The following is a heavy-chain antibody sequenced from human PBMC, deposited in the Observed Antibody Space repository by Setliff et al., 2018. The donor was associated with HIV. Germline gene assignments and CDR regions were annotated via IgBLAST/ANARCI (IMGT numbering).Heavy chain of an antibody. V-gene: IGHV1-18*01. Sequence: ASVKVSCKATGYTFIHFGISWARQAPGQGLEWMGWISTYNGNTIYAQKFQGRVTMTTDTSTSTVSMELRSLRSDDTALYYCARDGFVDRATGTTHLDSWGQGTLVTVSS. CDR2: ISTYNGNT. J-gene: IGHJ4*02. D-gene: IGHD1-1*01. CDR3: ARDGFVDRATGTTHLDS. CDR1: GYTFIHFG.